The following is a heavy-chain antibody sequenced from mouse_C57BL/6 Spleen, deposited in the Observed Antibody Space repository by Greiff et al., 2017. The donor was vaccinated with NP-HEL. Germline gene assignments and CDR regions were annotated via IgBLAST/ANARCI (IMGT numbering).Heavy chain of an antibody. J-gene: IGHJ1*03. V-gene: IGHV1-54*01. CDR3: AEITTEVATGGDWYFDV. CDR2: IIPGSGGT. D-gene: IGHD1-1*01. Sequence: VQLQQSGAELVRPGTSVRVSCKASGYAFTNYLIAWVKQRPGQGLEWIGVIIPGSGGTNYIEKFKGKAPLTADKSSSPPHMQLSSLTSKDSAGYFCAEITTEVATGGDWYFDVWGTGTTVTVSS. CDR1: GYAFTNYL.